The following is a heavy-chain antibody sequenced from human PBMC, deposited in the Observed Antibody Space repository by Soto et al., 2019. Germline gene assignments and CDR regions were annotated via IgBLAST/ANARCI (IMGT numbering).Heavy chain of an antibody. D-gene: IGHD3-22*01. CDR2: IIPVFGTP. CDR1: GGSLSNYG. J-gene: IGHJ6*02. CDR3: ARGDATKIVVTTYYAMDV. Sequence: QVQLVQSGAEVKKPGSSVKVSCKASGGSLSNYGISWVRQAPGQGLEWMGAIIPVFGTPNYAQKFQDRVKLTADESTTTVYMEVRSLTSEDTAVYYCARGDATKIVVTTYYAMDVWGQGTPVTVSS. V-gene: IGHV1-69*12.